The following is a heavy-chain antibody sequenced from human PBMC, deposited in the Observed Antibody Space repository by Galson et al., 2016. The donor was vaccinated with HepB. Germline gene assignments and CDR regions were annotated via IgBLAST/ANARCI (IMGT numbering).Heavy chain of an antibody. CDR2: IYYSGST. D-gene: IGHD7-27*01. CDR3: ARPKWGLQDAFDI. Sequence: SETLSLTCTVSGGSISSSRFHWGWIRQPPGKGLEWIGSIYYSGSTYYNPSLKSRVTISVDTSKNQFSLKLNYVTAADTAVYYCARPKWGLQDAFDIWGQGTMVTVSS. V-gene: IGHV4-39*01. J-gene: IGHJ3*02. CDR1: GGSISSSRFH.